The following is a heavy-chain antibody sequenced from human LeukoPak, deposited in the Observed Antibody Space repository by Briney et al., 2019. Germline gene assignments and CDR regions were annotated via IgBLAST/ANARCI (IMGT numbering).Heavy chain of an antibody. V-gene: IGHV1-69*05. CDR2: IIPIFGTA. D-gene: IGHD2-21*02. CDR3: ARAYCGGDCYSVHFDY. Sequence: SVKVSCKASGDTFSSYAISWVRQAPGQGPEWMGGIIPIFGTANYAQKFQGRVTITTDESTSTAYMELSSLRSEDTAVYYCARAYCGGDCYSVHFDYWGQGTLVTVSS. CDR1: GDTFSSYA. J-gene: IGHJ4*02.